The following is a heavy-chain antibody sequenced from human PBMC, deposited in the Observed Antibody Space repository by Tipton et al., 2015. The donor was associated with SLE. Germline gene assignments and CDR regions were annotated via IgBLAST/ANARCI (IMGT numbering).Heavy chain of an antibody. CDR2: IYYSGST. Sequence: TLSLTCTVSGGSISSGGYYWSWIRQHPGKGLEWIGYIYYSGSTYYNPSLKSRVTISVDTSKNQFSLKLSSVTAADTAVYYCARDKDGHFDYWGQGTLVTVSS. CDR1: GGSISSGGYY. D-gene: IGHD2-15*01. V-gene: IGHV4-31*03. J-gene: IGHJ4*02. CDR3: ARDKDGHFDY.